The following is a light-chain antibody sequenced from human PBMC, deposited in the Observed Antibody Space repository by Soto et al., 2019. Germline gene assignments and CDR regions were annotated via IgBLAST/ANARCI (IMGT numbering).Light chain of an antibody. V-gene: IGLV2-11*01. J-gene: IGLJ1*01. Sequence: VLTQPRSVSGSPGQSVTISCTGTSSDVGGYTYVSWYQQHPNKAPKLLIFDVSKRPSGVPDRFSGSKSVNTASLTISGLQAEDEADYYCCSFAGTYTYVFGTGTKVTVL. CDR3: CSFAGTYTYV. CDR2: DVS. CDR1: SSDVGGYTY.